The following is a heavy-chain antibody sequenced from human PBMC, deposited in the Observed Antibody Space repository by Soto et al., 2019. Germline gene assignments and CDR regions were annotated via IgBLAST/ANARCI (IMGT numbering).Heavy chain of an antibody. D-gene: IGHD3-10*01. J-gene: IGHJ4*02. CDR3: ARGAMGNYYNDY. V-gene: IGHV3-74*01. CDR1: GFTFSSYW. CDR2: IKGDGIST. Sequence: EVQLVESGGGLVQSGGSLRLSCAASGFTFSSYWMHWVRQAPGKGLXWVSRIKGDGISTNYADSVKGRFTISRDNAKDTVFLQMNGLSADDTAVYYCARGAMGNYYNDYWGQGTLVTVSS.